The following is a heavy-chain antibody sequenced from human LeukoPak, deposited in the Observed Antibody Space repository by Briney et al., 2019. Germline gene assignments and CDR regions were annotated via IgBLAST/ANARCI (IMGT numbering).Heavy chain of an antibody. CDR1: GFTFSSYS. Sequence: GGSLRLSCAASGFTFSSYSMNWVRQAPGKGLEWVAFIRYDGSNKYYADSVKGRFTISRDNSKNTLYLQMNSLRAEDTAVYYCAKPAGYSGYDPFDYWGQGTLVTVSS. J-gene: IGHJ4*02. CDR2: IRYDGSNK. CDR3: AKPAGYSGYDPFDY. D-gene: IGHD5-12*01. V-gene: IGHV3-30*02.